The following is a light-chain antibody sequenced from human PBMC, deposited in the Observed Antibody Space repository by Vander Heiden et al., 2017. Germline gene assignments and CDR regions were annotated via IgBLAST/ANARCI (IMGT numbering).Light chain of an antibody. J-gene: IGKJ1*01. CDR2: AAS. Sequence: DIQMTQSPSSLSASVGDRVTITCRASQSISSYLNWYQQKPGKAPKLLIYAASSLQSGVPSSFSGSASGTDFTLTIIRLQPEDFATYYCQQSYSTPRTFGQWTKVEIK. CDR3: QQSYSTPRT. CDR1: QSISSY. V-gene: IGKV1-39*01.